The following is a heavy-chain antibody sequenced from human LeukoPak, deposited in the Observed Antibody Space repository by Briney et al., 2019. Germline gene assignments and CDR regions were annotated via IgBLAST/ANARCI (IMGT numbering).Heavy chain of an antibody. Sequence: PSQTLSLTCTVSGGSISSGSYYWSWIRQPAGKGLEWIGRIYTSGSTNYNPSLKSRVTISVDTSKNQFSLKLSSVTAADTAVYYCARRRPSSGWWDFDYWGQGTLVTVSS. CDR1: GGSISSGSYY. CDR3: ARRRPSSGWWDFDY. CDR2: IYTSGST. V-gene: IGHV4-61*02. J-gene: IGHJ4*02. D-gene: IGHD6-19*01.